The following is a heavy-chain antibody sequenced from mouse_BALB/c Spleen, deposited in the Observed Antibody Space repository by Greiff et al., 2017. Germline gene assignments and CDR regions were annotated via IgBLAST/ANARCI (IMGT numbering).Heavy chain of an antibody. J-gene: IGHJ2*01. V-gene: IGHV1-4*01. CDR1: GYPFTSYT. D-gene: IGHD4-1*01. Sequence: VKLQQSGAELARPGASVKMSCKASGYPFTSYTMHWVKQRPGQGLEWIGYINPSSGYTNYNQKFKDKATLTADKSSSTAYMQLSSLTSEDSAVYYCARPPWDGDYFDYWGQGTTLTVSS. CDR3: ARPPWDGDYFDY. CDR2: INPSSGYT.